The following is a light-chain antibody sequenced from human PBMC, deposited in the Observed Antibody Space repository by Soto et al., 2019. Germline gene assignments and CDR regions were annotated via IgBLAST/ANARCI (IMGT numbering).Light chain of an antibody. J-gene: IGLJ2*01. V-gene: IGLV3-1*01. CDR1: KLGDKY. CDR3: QAWDSSTSLHVV. CDR2: QDS. Sequence: SYELTQPPSVSVSPGQTASITCPGDKLGDKYACWYQQKPGQSPVLVIYQDSKRPSGIPERFSGSNSGNTATLTISGTQAMDEADYYCQAWDSSTSLHVVFGGGTKVTVL.